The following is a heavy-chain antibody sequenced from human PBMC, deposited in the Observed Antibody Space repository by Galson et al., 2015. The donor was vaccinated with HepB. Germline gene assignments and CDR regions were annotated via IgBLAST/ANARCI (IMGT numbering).Heavy chain of an antibody. D-gene: IGHD3-10*01. CDR3: AKDPNGSGSYLGMLDY. J-gene: IGHJ4*02. V-gene: IGHV3-30*18. Sequence: SLRLSCAASGFSFSSFGMHWVRQAPGKGLEWVAVISYDGSNKYYADSVKGRFTISRDNSKNTLYLQMNSLRAEDTAVYYCAKDPNGSGSYLGMLDYWGQGTLVTVSS. CDR2: ISYDGSNK. CDR1: GFSFSSFG.